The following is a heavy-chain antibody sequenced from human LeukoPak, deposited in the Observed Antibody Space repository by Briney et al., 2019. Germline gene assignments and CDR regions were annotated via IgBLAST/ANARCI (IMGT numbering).Heavy chain of an antibody. V-gene: IGHV4-59*01. Sequence: PPETLSLTCTVSGGSISSYYWSLIRQPPGTGLEWLGYIYYSGSTNYNPSLKSRVTISVDTSKNQFSLKLSSVTAADTAVYCCARAISGSYSRAFDIWGQGTMVTVSS. CDR2: IYYSGST. CDR3: ARAISGSYSRAFDI. D-gene: IGHD1-26*01. J-gene: IGHJ3*02. CDR1: GGSISSYY.